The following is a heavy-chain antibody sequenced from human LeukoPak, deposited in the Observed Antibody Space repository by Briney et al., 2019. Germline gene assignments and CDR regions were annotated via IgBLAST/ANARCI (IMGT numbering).Heavy chain of an antibody. CDR2: IRYDGSNK. CDR1: GFTFSSYG. CDR3: AKRPVYYYYYMDV. V-gene: IGHV3-30*02. D-gene: IGHD6-6*01. J-gene: IGHJ6*03. Sequence: GGSLRLTCAASGFTFSSYGMHWVRQAPGKGLEWVAFIRYDGSNKYYADSVKGRFTISRDNSENTLYLQMNSLRAEDTAVYYCAKRPVYYYYYMDVWGKGTTVTVSS.